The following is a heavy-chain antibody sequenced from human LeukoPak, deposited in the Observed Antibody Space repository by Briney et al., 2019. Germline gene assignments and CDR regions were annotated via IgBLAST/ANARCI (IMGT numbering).Heavy chain of an antibody. CDR3: ARELRYCSGGCCYDYYYYYMDV. CDR2: IYYSGST. D-gene: IGHD2-15*01. CDR1: GGSISSGDYY. J-gene: IGHJ6*03. Sequence: SETLSLTCTVSGGSISSGDYYWSWIRQPPGKGLEWIGYIYYSGSTYYNPSLKSRVTISVDTSKNQFSLKLSSVTAADTAVYYCARELRYCSGGCCYDYYYYYMDVCDQGTTVTVSS. V-gene: IGHV4-30-4*08.